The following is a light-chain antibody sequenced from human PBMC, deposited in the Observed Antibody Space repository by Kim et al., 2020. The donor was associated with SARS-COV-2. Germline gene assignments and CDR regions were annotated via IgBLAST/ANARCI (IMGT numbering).Light chain of an antibody. CDR2: GAS. CDR3: QQYDSSPFI. CDR1: HIATTTY. Sequence: SHGKSAPPPCRPSHIATTTYLAWYQKIPGLTPTLPIFGASSSATGIPDRFSGSGSGTDFTLTISCLVPDVFSVYYCQQYDSSPFISCPGTKV. V-gene: IGKV3-20*01. J-gene: IGKJ3*01.